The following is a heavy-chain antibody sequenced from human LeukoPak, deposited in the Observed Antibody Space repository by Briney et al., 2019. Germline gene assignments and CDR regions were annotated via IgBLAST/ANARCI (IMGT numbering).Heavy chain of an antibody. CDR2: ISRSSTYT. Sequence: GGSLRLSCAASGFTFSGYAMNWIRQAPGKGLEWVSYISRSSTYTNYADSVKGRFTISRDDADNVVYLHMNSLRAEDTALYSCARDFLGQSSSGWYAPDYWGQGTLVTVSS. V-gene: IGHV3-11*05. CDR3: ARDFLGQSSSGWYAPDY. J-gene: IGHJ4*02. CDR1: GFTFSGYA. D-gene: IGHD6-19*01.